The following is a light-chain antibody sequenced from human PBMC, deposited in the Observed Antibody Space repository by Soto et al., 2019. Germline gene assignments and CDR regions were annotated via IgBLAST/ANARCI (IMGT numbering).Light chain of an antibody. Sequence: QSVLTQPASVSGTPEQTITISCTGTNSDVGTHNLVSWDQQHPGKAPKLIIYEGTKRPSGVSNRISGSKSGNTASLTISGLQAEDEADYYCCSYALLFGTGSKVTVL. CDR3: CSYALL. CDR1: NSDVGTHNL. J-gene: IGLJ1*01. V-gene: IGLV2-23*01. CDR2: EGT.